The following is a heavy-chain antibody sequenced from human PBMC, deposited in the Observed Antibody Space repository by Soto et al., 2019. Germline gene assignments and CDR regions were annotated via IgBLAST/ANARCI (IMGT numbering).Heavy chain of an antibody. V-gene: IGHV1-69*01. D-gene: IGHD2-15*01. CDR3: ARGYCSGGNCYSGMDV. J-gene: IGHJ6*02. CDR2: IIPISSTT. CDR1: GGTFSTHA. Sequence: QVQLVQSGAEVKKPGSSVKVSCKASGGTFSTHAIIWVRQAPGQGLAWMGGIIPISSTTYYAQKFQGRVTLTADDFPTTAYMELSSLSSEDTAVYYCARGYCSGGNCYSGMDVWGQGTTVTVSS.